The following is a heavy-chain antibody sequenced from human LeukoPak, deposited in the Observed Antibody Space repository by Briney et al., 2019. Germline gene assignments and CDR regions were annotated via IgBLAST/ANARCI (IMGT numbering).Heavy chain of an antibody. CDR2: IYYSGST. Sequence: SETLSLTCTVSGGSISSSSYYWGWIRQPPGKGLEWIATIYYSGSTYYNPSLKSRVTIPVDTSKNQFSLKLSSVTAADTAVYYCARGETYYYDSSGYQYPLLGYYYMDVWGKGTTVTVSS. D-gene: IGHD3-22*01. CDR3: ARGETYYYDSSGYQYPLLGYYYMDV. J-gene: IGHJ6*03. CDR1: GGSISSSSYY. V-gene: IGHV4-39*07.